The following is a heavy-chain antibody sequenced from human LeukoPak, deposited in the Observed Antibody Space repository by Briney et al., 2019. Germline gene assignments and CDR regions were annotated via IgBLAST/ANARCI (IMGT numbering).Heavy chain of an antibody. V-gene: IGHV3-30*19. Sequence: PGGSLRLSCAASGFTFSNYGMHWVRQLPGNGLEWVSVISNDGVNTYQADSVRGRFTISRDNSRNTLYLQMNSLRLEDTAVYYCARDGNYRVADDIWGQGTMVTASS. J-gene: IGHJ3*02. CDR2: ISNDGVNT. D-gene: IGHD5-24*01. CDR3: ARDGNYRVADDI. CDR1: GFTFSNYG.